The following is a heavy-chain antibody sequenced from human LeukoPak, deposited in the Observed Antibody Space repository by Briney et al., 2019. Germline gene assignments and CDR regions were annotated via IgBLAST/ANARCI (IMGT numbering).Heavy chain of an antibody. CDR1: GGSISSGGYS. J-gene: IGHJ4*02. Sequence: SQTLSLTCAVSGGSISSGGYSWSWIRQPPGKGLEWIGYIYHSGSTYYNPSLKSRVTISVDRSKNQFSLKLSSVTAADTAMYYCARVDILTGFDYWGQGTLVTVSS. V-gene: IGHV4-30-2*01. CDR3: ARVDILTGFDY. CDR2: IYHSGST. D-gene: IGHD3-9*01.